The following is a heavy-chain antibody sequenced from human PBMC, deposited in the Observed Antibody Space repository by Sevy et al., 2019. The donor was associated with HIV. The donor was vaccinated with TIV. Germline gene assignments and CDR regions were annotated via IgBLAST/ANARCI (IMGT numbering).Heavy chain of an antibody. CDR2: INGRGGST. CDR1: GFTFSSFA. CDR3: ARPTPRIAASSAAFFDY. J-gene: IGHJ4*02. V-gene: IGHV3-23*01. Sequence: GGSLRLSCAASGFTFSSFAMSWVRQVPGKGLEWVSSINGRGGSTYYADSVKGRVTLSRDNSKNTLFLQMGSLRAEDTAIYYCARPTPRIAASSAAFFDYWGQGTLVTVSS. D-gene: IGHD6-13*01.